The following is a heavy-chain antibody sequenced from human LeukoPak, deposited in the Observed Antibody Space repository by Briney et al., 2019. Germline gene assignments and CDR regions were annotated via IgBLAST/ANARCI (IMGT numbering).Heavy chain of an antibody. J-gene: IGHJ6*02. CDR2: IIPIFSTA. CDR1: GGTFSSYA. V-gene: IGHV1-69*13. D-gene: IGHD3-10*01. CDR3: ARDLYYGSADNYYYYGMDV. Sequence: SVKVSCKASGGTFSSYAISWVRQAPGQGLEWMGGIIPIFSTANYAQKFQGRVTITADESTSTAYMELSSLRSEDTAVYYCARDLYYGSADNYYYYGMDVWGQGTTVTVSS.